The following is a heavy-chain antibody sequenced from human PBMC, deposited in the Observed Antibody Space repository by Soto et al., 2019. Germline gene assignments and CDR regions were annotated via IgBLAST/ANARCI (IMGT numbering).Heavy chain of an antibody. V-gene: IGHV3-23*01. CDR3: AKDRVAGAIADRFDS. D-gene: IGHD1-26*01. J-gene: IGHJ5*01. Sequence: GGSLRLSCAASGFTFSSYAMNWVRQAPGKGLEWVAVVSDSGRRTDCAESVKGRFTISRDSSKNMVYLEMNTLRAEDTAVYYCAKDRVAGAIADRFDSWGQGTLVTVSS. CDR2: VSDSGRRT. CDR1: GFTFSSYA.